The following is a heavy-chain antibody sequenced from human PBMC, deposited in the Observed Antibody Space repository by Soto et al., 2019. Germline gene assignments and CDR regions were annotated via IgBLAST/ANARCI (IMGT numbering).Heavy chain of an antibody. CDR2: INTDESSR. V-gene: IGHV3-74*01. D-gene: IGHD3-16*01. Sequence: EVQLVESGGGLVQPGGSLRLSCAASGFIFNSYWMHWVRQAPGKGLVWVSRINTDESSRSYADYVKGRFPISSDNAKNALYLQMNSLRAEDTAVYFCARDRVPPLGYYGMDVWGQGTTVTVSS. CDR1: GFIFNSYW. J-gene: IGHJ6*02. CDR3: ARDRVPPLGYYGMDV.